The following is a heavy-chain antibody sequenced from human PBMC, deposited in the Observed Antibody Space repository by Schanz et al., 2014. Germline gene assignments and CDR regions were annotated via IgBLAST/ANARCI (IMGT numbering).Heavy chain of an antibody. Sequence: EVHLVESGGGLVQPGGSLRLSCAASGITFSSHSFNWVRQAPGKGLEWISYITYNGGNTYYADAVRGRFTISRDNAKNSLFLQMNSLRPEDTAVYYCARGGPAYYFDDWGNGTTVTVSS. V-gene: IGHV3-48*04. J-gene: IGHJ6*03. CDR1: GITFSSHS. CDR3: ARGGPAYYFDD. CDR2: ITYNGGNT.